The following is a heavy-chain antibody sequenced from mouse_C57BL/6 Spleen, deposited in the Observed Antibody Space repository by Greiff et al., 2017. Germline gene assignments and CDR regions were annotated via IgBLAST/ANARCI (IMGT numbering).Heavy chain of an antibody. J-gene: IGHJ2*01. CDR3: ALSTMVTTEYYFDY. D-gene: IGHD2-2*01. CDR1: GYTFTSYW. CDR2: INPSNGGT. Sequence: VQLQQPGTKLVKPGASVKLSCKASGYTFTSYWMHWVKQRPGQGLEWIGNINPSNGGTNYNEKFKSKATLTVDKSSSTAYMQLSSLTSEDSAVYYCALSTMVTTEYYFDYWGQGTTLTVSS. V-gene: IGHV1-53*01.